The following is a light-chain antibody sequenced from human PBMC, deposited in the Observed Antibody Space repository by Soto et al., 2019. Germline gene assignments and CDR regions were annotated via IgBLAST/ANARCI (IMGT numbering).Light chain of an antibody. V-gene: IGLV1-40*01. CDR2: GNS. Sequence: QPVLTQPPSVSGAPGQRVTISCTGSSSNIGAGYDVHWYQQLPGTAPKLLIYGNSNRPSGVPDRFSGSKSGTSASLAITGLQAEDAADYYCQSYDSSLSGSEVFGGGTKLTVL. J-gene: IGLJ2*01. CDR1: SSNIGAGYD. CDR3: QSYDSSLSGSEV.